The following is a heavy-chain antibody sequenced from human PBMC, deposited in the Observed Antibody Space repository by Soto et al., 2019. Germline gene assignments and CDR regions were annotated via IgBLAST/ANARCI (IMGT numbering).Heavy chain of an antibody. J-gene: IGHJ4*02. CDR3: ARAPYSSGSWYPIDY. D-gene: IGHD3-22*01. V-gene: IGHV1-46*01. Sequence: ASVKVSCKASGYTFTSYAMHWVRQAPGQRLEWMGIINPSAGSTSYAQKFQGRVTMTRDTSTSTVYMELGSLRSEDTAVYFCARAPYSSGSWYPIDYWGQGTLVTVSS. CDR2: INPSAGST. CDR1: GYTFTSYA.